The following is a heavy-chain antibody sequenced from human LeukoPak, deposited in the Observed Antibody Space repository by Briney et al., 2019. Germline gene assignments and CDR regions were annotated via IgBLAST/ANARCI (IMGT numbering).Heavy chain of an antibody. CDR1: GFTFSSYA. D-gene: IGHD5-18*01. J-gene: IGHJ4*02. CDR2: ISYDGSNK. V-gene: IGHV3-30*04. Sequence: GGSLRLSCAASGFTFSSYALHWVRQAPGKGLEWVAVISYDGSNKYYADSVKGRFTISRDNSKNTLYLQMNSLRAEDTAVYYCARDRGGYSYGCDYWGQGTLVTVSS. CDR3: ARDRGGYSYGCDY.